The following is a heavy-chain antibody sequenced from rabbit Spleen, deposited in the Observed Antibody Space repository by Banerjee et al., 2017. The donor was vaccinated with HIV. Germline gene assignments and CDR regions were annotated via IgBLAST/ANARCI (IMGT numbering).Heavy chain of an antibody. V-gene: IGHV1S45*01. CDR2: IDAGSSGFT. J-gene: IGHJ6*01. CDR3: ARDTGSSFSSYGMDL. D-gene: IGHD8-1*01. CDR1: GVSFSSSSY. Sequence: QEQLEESGGDLVKPGASLTLTCTASGVSFSSSSYMCWVRQAPGKGLEWIACIDAGSSGFTYFATWAKGRFTCSKTSSTTVTLQMTSLTAADTATYFCARDTGSSFSSYGMDLWGPGTLV.